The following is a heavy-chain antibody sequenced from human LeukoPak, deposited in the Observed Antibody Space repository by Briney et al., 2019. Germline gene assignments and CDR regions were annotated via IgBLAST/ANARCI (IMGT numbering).Heavy chain of an antibody. V-gene: IGHV4-59*01. D-gene: IGHD6-13*01. CDR3: ARTLRIAAAGGYDYYYYYYMDV. CDR2: IYYSGST. Sequence: NSSETLSLTCTVSGGSISSYYWSWIRQPPGKGLEWIGYIYYSGSTNYNPSLKSRVTISVDTSKNQFSLKLSSVTAADTAVYYCARTLRIAAAGGYDYYYYYYMDVWGKGTTVTISS. CDR1: GGSISSYY. J-gene: IGHJ6*03.